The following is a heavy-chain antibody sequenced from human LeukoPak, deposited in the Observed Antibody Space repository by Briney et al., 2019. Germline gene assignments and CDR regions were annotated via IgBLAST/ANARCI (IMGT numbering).Heavy chain of an antibody. CDR1: GFTLTNYG. V-gene: IGHV3-30-3*01. CDR2: ISHDGGTA. CDR3: ARDINWNYMDL. D-gene: IGHD1-1*01. Sequence: GGSLRLSCTVFGFTLTNYGIHWVRQAPGKGLEWVAAISHDGGTAHYAGSVKGRFTISRDTSKNTLYLQMNTMGPEDTAVYYCARDINWNYMDLWGQGTLVTVSS. J-gene: IGHJ4*02.